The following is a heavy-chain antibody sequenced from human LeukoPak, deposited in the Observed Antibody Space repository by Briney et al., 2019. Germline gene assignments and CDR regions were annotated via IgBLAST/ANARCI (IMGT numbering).Heavy chain of an antibody. D-gene: IGHD2-15*01. CDR1: GFTFSSYG. CDR3: ARESPLRGYCSGGSCSPNFDY. CDR2: ISGSGGTT. V-gene: IGHV3-23*01. Sequence: GGSLRLSCAASGFTFSSYGMSWVRQAPGKGLEWVSVISGSGGTTYYADSVKGRFTISRDNSKNTLYLQMNSLRAEDTAVYYCARESPLRGYCSGGSCSPNFDYWGQGTLVTVSS. J-gene: IGHJ4*02.